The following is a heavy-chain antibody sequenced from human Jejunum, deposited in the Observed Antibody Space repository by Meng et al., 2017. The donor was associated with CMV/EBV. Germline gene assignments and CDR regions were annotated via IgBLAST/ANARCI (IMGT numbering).Heavy chain of an antibody. Sequence: VSGVSFSCYYWTWIRQSPGKGLEWIGEIKHGGSTKYNPSLKSRVTMLVDTSKKQVSLQVTSMTAADTALYYCARSYGSGSSRFDPWGQGTLVTVSS. CDR1: GVSFSCYY. J-gene: IGHJ5*02. CDR3: ARSYGSGSSRFDP. D-gene: IGHD3-10*01. CDR2: IKHGGST. V-gene: IGHV4-34*01.